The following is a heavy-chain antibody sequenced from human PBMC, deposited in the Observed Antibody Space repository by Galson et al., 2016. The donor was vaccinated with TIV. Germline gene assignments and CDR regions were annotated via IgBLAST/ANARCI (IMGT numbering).Heavy chain of an antibody. V-gene: IGHV2-70*11. Sequence: PALVTPTQTLALTCTFSGFSLNTDGMCVNWIRQPPGKALEWLARIDWDDDKSYSSSLKTRLTISKDTSKNQVVLTMTNMDPADTATYYCARISGDYDSSGHYSPRSVDYGGQGILVTVSS. J-gene: IGHJ4*02. D-gene: IGHD3-22*01. CDR2: IDWDDDK. CDR1: GFSLNTDGMC. CDR3: ARISGDYDSSGHYSPRSVDY.